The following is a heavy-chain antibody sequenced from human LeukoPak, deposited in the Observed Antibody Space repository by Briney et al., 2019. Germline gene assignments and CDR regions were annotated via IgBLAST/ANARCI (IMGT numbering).Heavy chain of an antibody. CDR1: GFSLSDYW. D-gene: IGHD1-1*01. CDR2: IKQDGTEK. J-gene: IGHJ5*02. CDR3: ARELNGAFDP. V-gene: IGHV3-7*01. Sequence: GGSLRLSCAASGFSLSDYWMNWVRQAPRRGLEWVANIKQDGTEKKYLDFVKGRFTISRDNAKNSLYLQMNSLRASDTAVYYCARELNGAFDPWGQGTLVTVSS.